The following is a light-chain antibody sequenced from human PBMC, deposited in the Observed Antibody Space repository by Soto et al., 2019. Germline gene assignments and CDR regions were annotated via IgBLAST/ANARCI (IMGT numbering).Light chain of an antibody. CDR1: SSDVPAYDY. J-gene: IGLJ7*01. V-gene: IGLV2-11*01. Sequence: QSAMTQPRSVSGSPGQSVTISCTGTSSDVPAYDYVTWYQQHPGKAPKLMIYDVTKRPSGVPDRFSGSRSGNTASLTISWLQAEDEADYSFCSYVGSYSFYVFGSGTQLTVL. CDR3: CSYVGSYSFYV. CDR2: DVT.